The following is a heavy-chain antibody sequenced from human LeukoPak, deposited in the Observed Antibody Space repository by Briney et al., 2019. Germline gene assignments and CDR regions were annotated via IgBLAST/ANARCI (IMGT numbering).Heavy chain of an antibody. J-gene: IGHJ5*02. CDR3: ARRYYDFSSVTKDWFDP. V-gene: IGHV4-39*07. CDR1: GGSISSSSYY. D-gene: IGHD3-3*01. Sequence: PSETLSLTCTVSGGSISSSSYYWGWIRQPPGKGLEWIGSIYYSGSTYYNPSLKSRITISVDTSKNQFSLKLSSVTAADTAVYYCARRYYDFSSVTKDWFDPWGPGTLVTVSS. CDR2: IYYSGST.